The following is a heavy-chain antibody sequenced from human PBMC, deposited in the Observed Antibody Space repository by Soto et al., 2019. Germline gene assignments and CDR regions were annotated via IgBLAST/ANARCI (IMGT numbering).Heavy chain of an antibody. CDR2: IYHSGTT. J-gene: IGHJ3*02. CDR1: GGSISGFY. CDR3: ARPSYYYGSGSYTFDI. Sequence: SETLYLTCMVSGGSISGFYWSWIRQPPGKGLEWIGYIYHSGTTNYNPSLRSRVTISVDTSNNQFSLRLNSVTAADTAVYYCARPSYYYGSGSYTFDIWGQGTMVT. D-gene: IGHD3-10*01. V-gene: IGHV4-59*08.